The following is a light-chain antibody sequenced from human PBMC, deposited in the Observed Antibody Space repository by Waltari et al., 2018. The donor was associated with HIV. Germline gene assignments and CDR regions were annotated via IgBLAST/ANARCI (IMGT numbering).Light chain of an antibody. V-gene: IGKV1-27*01. CDR2: KAS. CDR3: QNYNSAPLT. J-gene: IGKJ1*01. CDR1: QGISIY. Sequence: DIQMTQSPSSLSASVGDRVTITCRASQGISIYLAWYQQKPGKVPKPLIYKASTLHPGVPSRFSGSGSGTDFTLTISSLQPEDVSTYYCQNYNSAPLTFGPGTKVEIK.